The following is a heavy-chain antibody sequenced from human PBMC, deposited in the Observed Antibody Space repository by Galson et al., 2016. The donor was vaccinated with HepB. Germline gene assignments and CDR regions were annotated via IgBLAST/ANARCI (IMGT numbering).Heavy chain of an antibody. V-gene: IGHV3-23*01. CDR2: FSGSDGST. J-gene: IGHJ3*02. D-gene: IGHD1-26*01. CDR1: GFSIYV. CDR3: ARDPGRTTIEYAFDI. Sequence: SLRLSCAASGFSIYVMSWVRQAPGKGLEWVATFSGSDGSTFYGDSVKGRFIISRDSSKTTLFLQMNSLRAEDTAIYYCARDPGRTTIEYAFDIWGQGTMVTVSS.